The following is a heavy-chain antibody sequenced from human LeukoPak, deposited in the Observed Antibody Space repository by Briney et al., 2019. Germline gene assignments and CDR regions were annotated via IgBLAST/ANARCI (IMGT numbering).Heavy chain of an antibody. V-gene: IGHV3-30-3*01. D-gene: IGHD2-2*01. J-gene: IGHJ4*02. CDR2: ISYDGSNK. CDR1: GFTFSSYA. Sequence: GGSLRLSCAASGFTFSSYAMHWVRQAPGKGLEWVAVISYDGSNKYYADSVKGRFTISRDNSKNTLYLQMNSLRAEDTAVYYCAKDEGIVVVPAAIDYWGQGTLVTVSS. CDR3: AKDEGIVVVPAAIDY.